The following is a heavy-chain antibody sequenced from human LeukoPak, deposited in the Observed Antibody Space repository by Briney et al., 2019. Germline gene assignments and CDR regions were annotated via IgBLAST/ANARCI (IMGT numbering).Heavy chain of an antibody. Sequence: ASVKVSCKASGYTFTSYGISWVRQAPGQGLEWMGWISAYNGNTNYAQKLQGRVTMTTDTSTSTAYMELRSLRSDDAAVYYCARSRQQLVWFDPWGQGTLVTVSS. D-gene: IGHD6-13*01. CDR3: ARSRQQLVWFDP. CDR1: GYTFTSYG. CDR2: ISAYNGNT. V-gene: IGHV1-18*01. J-gene: IGHJ5*02.